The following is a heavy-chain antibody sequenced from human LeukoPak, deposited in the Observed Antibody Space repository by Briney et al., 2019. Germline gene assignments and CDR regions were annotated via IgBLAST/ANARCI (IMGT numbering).Heavy chain of an antibody. V-gene: IGHV1-46*01. D-gene: IGHD7-27*01. CDR2: IYPRDGST. CDR3: ARANKLGNVVLLFY. Sequence: GASVKVSCKASGYTFTSYGISWVRQAPGQGLEWMGMIYPRDGSTSYAQKFQGRVIMTRDTSTSTVYMEPSSLRSEDTAVYYCARANKLGNVVLLFYWGQGTLVTVSS. CDR1: GYTFTSYG. J-gene: IGHJ4*02.